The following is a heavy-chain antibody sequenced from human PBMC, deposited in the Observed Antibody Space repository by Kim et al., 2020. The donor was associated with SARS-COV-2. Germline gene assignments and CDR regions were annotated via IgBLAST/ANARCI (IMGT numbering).Heavy chain of an antibody. Sequence: GGSLRLSCAASGFTFSSYWMSWVRQAPGKGLEWVANIKQDGSEKYYVDSVKGRFTISRDNAKNSLYLQMNSLRAEDTAVYYCAREFGDGDYFFDYWGQGTLVTVSS. V-gene: IGHV3-7*01. CDR3: AREFGDGDYFFDY. D-gene: IGHD4-17*01. CDR2: IKQDGSEK. J-gene: IGHJ4*02. CDR1: GFTFSSYW.